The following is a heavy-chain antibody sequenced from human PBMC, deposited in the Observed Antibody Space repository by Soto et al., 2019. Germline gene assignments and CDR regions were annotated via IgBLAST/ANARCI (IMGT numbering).Heavy chain of an antibody. CDR1: GGSITSSY. CDR3: ARVLTTVGVLPGEGGFDY. CDR2: IYYTGNT. D-gene: IGHD4-4*01. J-gene: IGHJ4*02. V-gene: IGHV4-59*08. Sequence: KPSETLSLTCTVSGGSITSSYWSWIRQPPGKGLEWIGYIYYTGNTNYNPSLKRRVTISLDTSRSHFSLKLDSVTVADTAVYYCARVLTTVGVLPGEGGFDYWGQGTQVTVSS.